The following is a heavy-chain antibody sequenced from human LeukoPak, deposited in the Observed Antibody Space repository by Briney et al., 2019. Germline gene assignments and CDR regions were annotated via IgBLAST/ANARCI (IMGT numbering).Heavy chain of an antibody. D-gene: IGHD1/OR15-1a*01. CDR3: ARDSTMEHNWFDP. CDR1: GFIFSNFA. CDR2: ISYDGSNK. J-gene: IGHJ5*02. V-gene: IGHV3-30*19. Sequence: GGSLRLSCAASGFIFSNFAIYWVRQAPGKGLEWVAVISYDGSNKYYADSVKGRFTISRDNSKNTLYLQMNSLRAEDTAVYYCARDSTMEHNWFDPWGQGTLVTVSS.